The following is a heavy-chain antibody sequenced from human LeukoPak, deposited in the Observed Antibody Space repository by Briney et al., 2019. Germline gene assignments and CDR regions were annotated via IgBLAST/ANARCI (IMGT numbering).Heavy chain of an antibody. CDR3: ARPQRGQIAVAARDAFDI. CDR1: GFTFSSYS. CDR2: ISSSSSSYI. Sequence: GGSLRLSCAASGFTFSSYSMNWVRQAPGKGLEWVSSISSSSSSYIYYADSVKGRFTISRDNAKNSLYLQMNSLRAEDTAVYYCARPQRGQIAVAARDAFDIWGQGTMVTVSS. V-gene: IGHV3-21*01. D-gene: IGHD6-19*01. J-gene: IGHJ3*02.